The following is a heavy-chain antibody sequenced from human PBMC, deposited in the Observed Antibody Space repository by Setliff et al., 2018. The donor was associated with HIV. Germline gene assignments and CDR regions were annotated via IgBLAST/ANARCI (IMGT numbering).Heavy chain of an antibody. J-gene: IGHJ4*02. Sequence: GGSLRLSCAASGLTLNSYSMHWVRQAPGKGLEWVAVISSSGGRKYYADSVKGRFTISRDNSENTVSLQMNSLRVEDTAVYFCARETGTREIDYWGQGTLVTVSS. D-gene: IGHD1-26*01. CDR1: GLTLNSYS. CDR3: ARETGTREIDY. V-gene: IGHV3-30*03. CDR2: ISSSGGRK.